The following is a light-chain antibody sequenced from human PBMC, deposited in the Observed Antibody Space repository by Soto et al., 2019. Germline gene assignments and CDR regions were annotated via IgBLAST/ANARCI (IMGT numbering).Light chain of an antibody. CDR1: QNISSY. V-gene: IGKV1-39*01. Sequence: DIQMTQSPSSLSASVRDRVTITCRASQNISSYLNWYQQKPGKAPKLLIYAASSLQSGVPSRFSGSGSGTDFTLTISSLQPEDFATYYCQQSHSTPPITFGQGTRLENK. J-gene: IGKJ5*01. CDR3: QQSHSTPPIT. CDR2: AAS.